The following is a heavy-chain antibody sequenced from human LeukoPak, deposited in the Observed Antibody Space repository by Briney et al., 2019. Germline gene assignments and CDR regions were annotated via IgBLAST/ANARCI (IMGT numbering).Heavy chain of an antibody. CDR2: TYYKSKWYN. Sequence: SQTLSLTCAISGDSVSSNSAAWNWIRQSPSTGLEWLGRTYYKSKWYNDYAVSVKSRITINPDTSKNQFSLQLNSVTPEDTAVYYCARDPTVYCTNGVCLTCYYAMDVWGQGTTVTVSS. CDR1: GDSVSSNSAA. J-gene: IGHJ6*02. CDR3: ARDPTVYCTNGVCLTCYYAMDV. V-gene: IGHV6-1*01. D-gene: IGHD2-8*01.